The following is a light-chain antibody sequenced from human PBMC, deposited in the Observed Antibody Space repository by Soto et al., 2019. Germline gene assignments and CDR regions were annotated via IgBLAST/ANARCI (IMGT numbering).Light chain of an antibody. CDR2: AAS. Sequence: DIQMTQSPSSVSASVGDRVTITCRASQGISSRLAWYQQKPGKAPNLLIYAASSLQSGVPSRFSGSESETDFTLSIGSLQPEDFATYYCQQSNSFPLTFGGGTKVKIK. J-gene: IGKJ4*01. CDR1: QGISSR. V-gene: IGKV1-12*01. CDR3: QQSNSFPLT.